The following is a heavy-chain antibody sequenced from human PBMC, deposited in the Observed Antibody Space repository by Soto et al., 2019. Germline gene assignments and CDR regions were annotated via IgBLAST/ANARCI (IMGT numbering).Heavy chain of an antibody. CDR2: IYYSGST. Sequence: SETLSLTCTVSGGSISSSSYYWGWIRQPPGKGLEWIGSIYYSGSTYYNPSLKSRVTISVDTSKNQFSLKLSSVTAADTALYYCARHISAGRGQPYYGMDVWGQGTTVT. J-gene: IGHJ6*02. CDR1: GGSISSSSYY. D-gene: IGHD3-10*01. CDR3: ARHISAGRGQPYYGMDV. V-gene: IGHV4-39*01.